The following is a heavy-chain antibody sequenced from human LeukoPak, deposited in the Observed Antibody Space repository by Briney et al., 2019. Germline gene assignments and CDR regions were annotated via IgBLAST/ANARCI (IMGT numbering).Heavy chain of an antibody. CDR2: IYYSGST. J-gene: IGHJ5*02. CDR1: GGSISSYY. CDR3: ARGGYYGSGNDFRFDP. D-gene: IGHD3-10*01. Sequence: SETLSLTCTVSGGSISSYYWSWIRQPPGKGQEWIGYIYYSGSTNYNASLKSRVTISVDTSKNQFSLKLSSVTAADTAVYYCARGGYYGSGNDFRFDPWGQGTLVTVSS. V-gene: IGHV4-59*01.